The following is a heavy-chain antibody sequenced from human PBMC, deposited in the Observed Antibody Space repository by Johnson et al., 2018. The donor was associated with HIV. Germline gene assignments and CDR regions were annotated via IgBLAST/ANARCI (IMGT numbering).Heavy chain of an antibody. CDR3: ATSYATGAFDI. D-gene: IGHD3-16*01. CDR2: IGGSGVGT. V-gene: IGHV3-NL1*01. Sequence: QVQVVESGGGVVQPGGSLRLSCVASGFTFSSYGMHWVRQAPGKGLECVSAIGGSGVGTYYADSVKGRFTISRDNSKNTLYLQMNSLRAEDTAVYYCATSYATGAFDIWGQGTMVTVSS. CDR1: GFTFSSYG. J-gene: IGHJ3*02.